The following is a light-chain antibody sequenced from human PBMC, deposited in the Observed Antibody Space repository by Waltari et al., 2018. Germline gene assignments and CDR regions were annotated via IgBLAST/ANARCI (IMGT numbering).Light chain of an antibody. CDR1: QSISSY. CDR2: AAS. Sequence: LQMSHCHSSLSPSVGDRITISCRARQSISSYLNWYQQKPGKAPKTLIYAASSLQSGVPSRFSGSGSGTDCTLTISSLQPEDFATYYCQQSYGTLWTFGQGTKVEIK. J-gene: IGKJ1*01. CDR3: QQSYGTLWT. V-gene: IGKV1-39*01.